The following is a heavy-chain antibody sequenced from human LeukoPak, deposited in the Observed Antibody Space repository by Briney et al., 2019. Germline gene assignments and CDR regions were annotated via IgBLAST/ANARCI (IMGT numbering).Heavy chain of an antibody. J-gene: IGHJ6*02. D-gene: IGHD4-11*01. V-gene: IGHV3-23*01. Sequence: GGSLRLSCAVTVITTTSDALNWVRQAPGKGLEWVSAILLGGGVGHTYYTDSVQGRFTISRDSSKNTLYLQMNSLGVEDTAVYYCARGRDYTMDVWGQGTTVTVSS. CDR3: ARGRDYTMDV. CDR2: ILLGGGVGHT. CDR1: VITTTSDA.